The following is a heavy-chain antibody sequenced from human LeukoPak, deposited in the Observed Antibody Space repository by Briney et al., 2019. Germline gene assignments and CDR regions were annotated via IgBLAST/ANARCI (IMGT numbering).Heavy chain of an antibody. CDR2: IKHDESEQ. V-gene: IGHV3-7*04. CDR1: GFHYSSHW. CDR3: ARSYSRVGFDF. J-gene: IGHJ4*02. D-gene: IGHD6-13*01. Sequence: PGGSLRLSCAASGFHYSSHWLSWLGPAPGKGLDGVDNIKHDESEQYFLDAVKGRFTITRDNAKDSLLLQMNSVRAEDSAVYYCARSYSRVGFDFWGQGTLVTVSS.